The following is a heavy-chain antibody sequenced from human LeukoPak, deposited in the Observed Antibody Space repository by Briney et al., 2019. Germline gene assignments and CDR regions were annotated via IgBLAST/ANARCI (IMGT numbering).Heavy chain of an antibody. J-gene: IGHJ4*02. CDR3: AKVSSGWYYAYYFDY. Sequence: PGGSLRLSCAASGFTFSSYAMSWVRQAPGKGLEWVSAISGSGGSTYYADSVKGRFTIPRDNSKNTLYLQMNSLRAEDTAVYYCAKVSSGWYYAYYFDYWGQGTLVTVSS. D-gene: IGHD6-19*01. V-gene: IGHV3-23*01. CDR1: GFTFSSYA. CDR2: ISGSGGST.